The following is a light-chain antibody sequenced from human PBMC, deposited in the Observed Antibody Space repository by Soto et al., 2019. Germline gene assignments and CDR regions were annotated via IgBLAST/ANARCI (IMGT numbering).Light chain of an antibody. Sequence: ELVLTQSPATLSLSPGERATLSCRASQSVSSYLAWYQQKPGQAPRPLIYDASNRATGIPARFSCSGSGTVFTLTISSLEPEDFSVYYCQQRSNWPYTFGQGTKLEIK. CDR3: QQRSNWPYT. CDR1: QSVSSY. V-gene: IGKV3-11*01. CDR2: DAS. J-gene: IGKJ2*01.